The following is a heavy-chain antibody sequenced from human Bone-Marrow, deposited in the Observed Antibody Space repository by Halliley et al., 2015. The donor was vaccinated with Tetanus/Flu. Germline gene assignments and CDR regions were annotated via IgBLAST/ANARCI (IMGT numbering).Heavy chain of an antibody. CDR2: IHPGDSDI. CDR3: ARRGDSYVFDF. Sequence: GLEWMGIIHPGDSDIRYKPSFQGQVTIPADGSTTPAYLQWSSLQASDTAMYYCARRGDSYVFDFWGQGALVTVSS. D-gene: IGHD2-21*02. V-gene: IGHV5-51*01. J-gene: IGHJ4*02.